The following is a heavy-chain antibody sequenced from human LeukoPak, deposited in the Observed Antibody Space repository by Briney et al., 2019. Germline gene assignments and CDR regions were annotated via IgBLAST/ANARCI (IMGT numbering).Heavy chain of an antibody. Sequence: GGSLRLSCAASGFTVSSNYMSWVRQAPGKGLEWVSVIYSGGSTYYADSVKGRSTISRDNSKNTLYLQMNSLRAEDTAVYYCARDRHCANGVCHNSAGMDVWGQGTTVTVSS. J-gene: IGHJ6*02. CDR2: IYSGGST. CDR3: ARDRHCANGVCHNSAGMDV. D-gene: IGHD2-8*01. CDR1: GFTVSSNY. V-gene: IGHV3-53*01.